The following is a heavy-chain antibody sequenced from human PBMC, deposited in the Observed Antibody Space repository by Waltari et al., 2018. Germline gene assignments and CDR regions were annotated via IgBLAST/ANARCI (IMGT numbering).Heavy chain of an antibody. CDR3: ARDRDIVARAWGY. CDR2: SSSSSSYI. J-gene: IGHJ4*02. V-gene: IGHV3-21*01. CDR1: GFTFSSYS. Sequence: EVQLVESGGGLVKPGGSLRLSCAASGFTFSSYSMNWVRQAPGKGLEWVSSSSSSSSYIYYADSVKGRFTISRDNAKNSLYLQMNSLRAEDTAVYYCARDRDIVARAWGYWGQGTLVIVSS. D-gene: IGHD5-12*01.